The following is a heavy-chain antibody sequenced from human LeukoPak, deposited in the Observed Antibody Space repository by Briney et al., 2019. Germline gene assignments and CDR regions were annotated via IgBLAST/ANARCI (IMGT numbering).Heavy chain of an antibody. J-gene: IGHJ4*02. CDR3: TKGGHLDY. CDR1: GYCFSAYW. CDR2: TNGEGSEK. Sequence: GGSLRLSCAASGYCFSAYWMTCVRGTPGKGREWVANTNGEGSEKNYLDSVKGRFTISRDNAKNSLYLQMNYLRVEDTGTYYCTKGGHLDYWGQGTLVTVSS. V-gene: IGHV3-7*01. D-gene: IGHD3-16*01.